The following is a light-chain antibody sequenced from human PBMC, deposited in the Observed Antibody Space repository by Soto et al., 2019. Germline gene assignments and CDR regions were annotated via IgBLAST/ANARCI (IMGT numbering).Light chain of an antibody. CDR2: GAS. CDR1: QSVSSWS. J-gene: IGKJ1*01. Sequence: EVVLTQSPGTLSLSPGERATLSCRASQSVSSWSLAWFQQRPGQAPRLLINGASSRATGIPDRFSGSGSGTDFTLTISRLEPEDFVVYYCQQRANSPWTFGQGTKVDIK. CDR3: QQRANSPWT. V-gene: IGKV3-20*01.